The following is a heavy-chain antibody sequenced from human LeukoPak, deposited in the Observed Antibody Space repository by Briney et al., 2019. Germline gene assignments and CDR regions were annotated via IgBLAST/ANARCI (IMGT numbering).Heavy chain of an antibody. CDR2: IITIFGTA. CDR1: GGTFISYA. V-gene: IGHV1-69*05. CDR3: ARGHDSSGSYFDY. J-gene: IGHJ4*02. D-gene: IGHD3-22*01. Sequence: GASVKGSCKGSGGTFISYAISWVRQAPGQGRERMGGIITIFGTANYAQKFQGRVTITTDESTSTAYMELSSLRSEDTAVYYCARGHDSSGSYFDYWGQGTLVTVSS.